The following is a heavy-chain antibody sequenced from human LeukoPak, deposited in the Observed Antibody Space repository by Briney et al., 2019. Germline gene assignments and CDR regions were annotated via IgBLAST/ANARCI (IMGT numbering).Heavy chain of an antibody. Sequence: SETLSLTCTVSGGSISGYYWSWIRQSPGKGLVWIGYMYYSGSTNYNPSLKSRVTISIDMSKNQFSLTLSSVTAADTALYYCARHFTYYYDSSGYPRDAFDIRGQGTMVTVSS. J-gene: IGHJ3*02. CDR1: GGSISGYY. D-gene: IGHD3-22*01. V-gene: IGHV4-59*08. CDR2: MYYSGST. CDR3: ARHFTYYYDSSGYPRDAFDI.